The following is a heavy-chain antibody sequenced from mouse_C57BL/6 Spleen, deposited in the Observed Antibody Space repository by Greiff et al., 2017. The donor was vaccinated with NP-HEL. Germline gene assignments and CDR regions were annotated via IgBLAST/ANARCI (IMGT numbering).Heavy chain of an antibody. CDR2: IDPENGDT. V-gene: IGHV14-4*01. CDR3: TPRFGTVE. Sequence: VQLQQSGAELVRPGASVKLSCTASGFNIKDDYMHWVKQRPEQGLEWIGWIDPENGDTEYASKFQGKATITADTSSNTAYLQLSSLTSEDTAVYYCTPRFGTVEWGQGTLVTVSA. J-gene: IGHJ3*01. CDR1: GFNIKDDY. D-gene: IGHD1-1*01.